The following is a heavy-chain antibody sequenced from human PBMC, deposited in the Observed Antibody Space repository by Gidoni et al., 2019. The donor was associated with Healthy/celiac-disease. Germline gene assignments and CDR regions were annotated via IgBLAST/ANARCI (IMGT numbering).Heavy chain of an antibody. D-gene: IGHD6-13*01. V-gene: IGHV4-61*02. J-gene: IGHJ6*03. CDR3: ARDGYSSSWSTQGYYYYMDV. CDR2: IYTSGST. CDR1: GGSISSGSYY. Sequence: QVQLQESGSGLVKPSQTLSLTCTVSGGSISSGSYYWSWIRQPAGKGLEWIGRIYTSGSTNYNPSLKSRVTMSVDTSKNQFSLKLSSVTAADTAVYYCARDGYSSSWSTQGYYYYMDVWGKGTTVTVSS.